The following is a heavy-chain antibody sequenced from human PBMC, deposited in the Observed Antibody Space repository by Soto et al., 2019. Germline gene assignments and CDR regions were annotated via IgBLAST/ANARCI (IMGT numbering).Heavy chain of an antibody. J-gene: IGHJ6*02. CDR2: ISGSGGST. Sequence: GGSLRLSCAASGFTFSSYAMSWVRQAPGKGLEWVSAISGSGGSTYYADSVKGRFTISRDNSKNTLYLQMNSLRAEDTAVYYCFYVVPAAIHGMDVWGQGTTVTVSS. CDR1: GFTFSSYA. D-gene: IGHD2-2*01. CDR3: FYVVPAAIHGMDV. V-gene: IGHV3-23*01.